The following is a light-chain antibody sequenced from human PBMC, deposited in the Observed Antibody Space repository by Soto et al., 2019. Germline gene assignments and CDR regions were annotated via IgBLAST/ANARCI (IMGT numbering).Light chain of an antibody. V-gene: IGKV3-20*01. CDR1: QSVSSSY. CDR2: GAS. CDR3: QQYGNSLPWT. J-gene: IGKJ1*01. Sequence: EIVLTHSPGTLSLSPGERATLSCRAIQSVSSSYLAWYQQKPGQAPRLLFYGASNRATGIPDRFSGSGSGTDFTLTISRLEPEDRAVYYCQQYGNSLPWTFGQGTKVDI.